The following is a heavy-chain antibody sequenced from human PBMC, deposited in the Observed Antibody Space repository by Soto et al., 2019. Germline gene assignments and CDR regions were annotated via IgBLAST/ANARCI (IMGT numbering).Heavy chain of an antibody. Sequence: QLQLQESGPGLVKPSETLSLTCTVSGGSFSSSTYYWGWIRQPPGKGLEWIGSMYSGGNTYYNPSIKSRVTVSVDTSKNHISLKLTSVTAADTAMYYCARQPYDSTGYYYGAWGQGTLVTVSS. CDR1: GGSFSSSTYY. V-gene: IGHV4-39*01. J-gene: IGHJ5*02. CDR3: ARQPYDSTGYYYGA. D-gene: IGHD3-22*01. CDR2: MYSGGNT.